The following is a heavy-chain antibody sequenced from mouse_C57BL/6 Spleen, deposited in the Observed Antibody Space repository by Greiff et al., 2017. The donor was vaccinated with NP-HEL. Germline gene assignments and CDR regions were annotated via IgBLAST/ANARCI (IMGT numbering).Heavy chain of an antibody. CDR2: IWSGGST. J-gene: IGHJ2*01. Sequence: QVQLKESGPGLVQPSQSLSITCTVSGFSLTSYGVHWVRQSPGKGLEWLGVIWSGGSTDYNAAFISRLSISKDNSKSQVFFKMNSLQADDTAIYYCAREGDYDGGFDYWGQGTTLTVSS. D-gene: IGHD2-4*01. CDR3: AREGDYDGGFDY. V-gene: IGHV2-2*01. CDR1: GFSLTSYG.